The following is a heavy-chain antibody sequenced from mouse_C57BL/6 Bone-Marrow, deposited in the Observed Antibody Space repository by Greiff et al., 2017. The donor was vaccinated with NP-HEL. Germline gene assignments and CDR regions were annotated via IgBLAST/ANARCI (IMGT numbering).Heavy chain of an antibody. D-gene: IGHD2-4*01. CDR2: IWRGGST. Sequence: VQVVESGPGLVQPSQSLSITCTVSGFSLTSYGVHWVRQSPGKGLEWLGVIWRGGSTDYNAAFMSRLSITKDNSKSQVFFKMNSLQADDTAIYYCAKNYDSFYAMDYWGQGTSVTVSS. CDR3: AKNYDSFYAMDY. J-gene: IGHJ4*01. V-gene: IGHV2-5*01. CDR1: GFSLTSYG.